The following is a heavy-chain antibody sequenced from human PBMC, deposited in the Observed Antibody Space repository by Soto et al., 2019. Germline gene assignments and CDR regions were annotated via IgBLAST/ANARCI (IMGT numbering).Heavy chain of an antibody. Sequence: GGSLRLSCAASGFTFSSYAMNWVRQAPGKGLEWVSVISGSGGTTYYADSVKGRFTISRDNSKNTLYLQMNSLRAEDTAVYYCAKGSAGDFWSNYRYFDYWGQGTLVTVSS. CDR1: GFTFSSYA. D-gene: IGHD3-3*01. CDR3: AKGSAGDFWSNYRYFDY. CDR2: ISGSGGTT. V-gene: IGHV3-23*01. J-gene: IGHJ4*02.